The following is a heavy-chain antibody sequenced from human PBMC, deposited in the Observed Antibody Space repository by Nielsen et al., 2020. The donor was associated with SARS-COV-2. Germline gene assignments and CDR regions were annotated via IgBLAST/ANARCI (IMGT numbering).Heavy chain of an antibody. CDR1: GYTFTNYG. D-gene: IGHD5-18*01. V-gene: IGHV1-69*13. CDR3: ASRTHVETDMTIFDD. CDR2: IMPLLDTV. J-gene: IGHJ4*02. Sequence: SVKVSCKASGYTFTNYGITWVRQAPGQGLEWMGGIMPLLDTVNYAQKFQGRVTITADASTSTSYMELSSLRSDDTAVYYCASRTHVETDMTIFDDWGQGTLVTVSS.